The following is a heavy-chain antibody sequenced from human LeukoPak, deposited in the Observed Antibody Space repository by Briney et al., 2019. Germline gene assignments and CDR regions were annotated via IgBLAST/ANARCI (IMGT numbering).Heavy chain of an antibody. CDR2: ISVYNGNT. CDR1: GYTFLNYG. CDR3: ARGGSNYDTTVYYYEDWFDP. D-gene: IGHD3-22*01. Sequence: ASVKVSCKASGYTFLNYGITWVRQAPGQGLEWMAWISVYNGNTIYAQKLQGRATLTTDTSTSTAYMELRSPTSDDTAIYYCARGGSNYDTTVYYYEDWFDPWGQGTLVTVSS. J-gene: IGHJ5*02. V-gene: IGHV1-18*01.